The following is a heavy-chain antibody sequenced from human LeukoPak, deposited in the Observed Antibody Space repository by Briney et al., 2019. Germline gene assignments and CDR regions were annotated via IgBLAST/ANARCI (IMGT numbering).Heavy chain of an antibody. J-gene: IGHJ5*02. CDR3: AKASRATLTTVINWFDP. Sequence: GGSLRLSCAASGFTFTTYAMSWVRQAPGKGLEWVSGLSDSGGSTYYADSVKGRFTISRDNSKNTLYLQMNSLRVEDTAVYYCAKASRATLTTVINWFDPWGQGILVTVSS. CDR1: GFTFTTYA. CDR2: LSDSGGST. D-gene: IGHD4-11*01. V-gene: IGHV3-23*01.